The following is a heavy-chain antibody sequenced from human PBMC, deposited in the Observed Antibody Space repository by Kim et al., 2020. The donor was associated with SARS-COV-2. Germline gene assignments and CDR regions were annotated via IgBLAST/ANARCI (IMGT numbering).Heavy chain of an antibody. CDR3: AKASYSSGRAPLFDY. Sequence: EPVKGRFTISRDNAKNSLFLQMNSLRAEDTAVYYCAKASYSSGRAPLFDYWGQGTLVTVSS. J-gene: IGHJ4*02. D-gene: IGHD3-10*01. V-gene: IGHV3-7*03.